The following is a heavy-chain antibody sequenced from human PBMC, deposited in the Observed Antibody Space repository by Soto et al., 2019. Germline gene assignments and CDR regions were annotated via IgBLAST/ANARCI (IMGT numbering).Heavy chain of an antibody. D-gene: IGHD4-4*01. Sequence: EVQLVESGGGLVQPGGSLRLSCAASGFTFSNYNMNWVRQAPGKGLECVSYISSSSSTIYYADSVKGRFTISRDNAKNSLYLQMNSLRAEDTAVYYCARDLGTVRDVWGQGTTVTVSS. J-gene: IGHJ6*02. V-gene: IGHV3-48*01. CDR3: ARDLGTVRDV. CDR1: GFTFSNYN. CDR2: ISSSSSTI.